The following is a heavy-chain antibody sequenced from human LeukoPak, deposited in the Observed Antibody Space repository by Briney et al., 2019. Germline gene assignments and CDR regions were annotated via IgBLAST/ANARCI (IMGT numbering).Heavy chain of an antibody. CDR1: GFTFSTYS. Sequence: PGGSLRLSCAASGFTFSTYSMNWVRQASGQGLEWVSSISSSSTYIYYADSVKGRFTISRDNSKNSLYLQMNNLRAEDTAVYYCARWDRFHGVWGQGTLVTVSS. CDR2: ISSSSTYI. V-gene: IGHV3-21*01. CDR3: ARWDRFHGV. J-gene: IGHJ4*02. D-gene: IGHD1-14*01.